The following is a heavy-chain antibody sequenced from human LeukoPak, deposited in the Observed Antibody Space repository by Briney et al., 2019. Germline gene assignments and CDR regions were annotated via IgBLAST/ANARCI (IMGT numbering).Heavy chain of an antibody. CDR2: INPNSGGT. CDR3: ARGYSSSWYLGY. V-gene: IGHV1-2*02. Sequence: ASVKVSCKTTGGRFKSYGFSWVRQAPGQGLEWMGWINPNSGGTNYAQKFQGRVTMTRDTSISTAYMELSRLRSDDTAVYYCARGYSSSWYLGYWGQGTLVTVSS. CDR1: GGRFKSYG. D-gene: IGHD6-13*01. J-gene: IGHJ4*02.